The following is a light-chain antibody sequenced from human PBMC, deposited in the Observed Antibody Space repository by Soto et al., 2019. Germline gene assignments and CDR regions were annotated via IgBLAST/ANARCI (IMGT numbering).Light chain of an antibody. CDR3: QQTYSMPLS. V-gene: IGKV1-39*01. J-gene: IGKJ4*01. CDR2: AAS. CDR1: QGVGTS. Sequence: DIQMTQSPSSLSASVGDRVTITCRSSQGVGTSLTWFQQKPGKPPKFFIYAASNLQSGVPSRFSGSGSGTEFTLTISSLQPEDFATYYCQQTYSMPLSFGGGTKVEIK.